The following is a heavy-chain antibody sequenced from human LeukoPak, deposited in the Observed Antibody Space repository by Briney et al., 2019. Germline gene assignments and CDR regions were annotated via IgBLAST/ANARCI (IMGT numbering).Heavy chain of an antibody. V-gene: IGHV4-39*01. CDR2: IYYSGST. D-gene: IGHD4-11*01. CDR1: GGSISSSSYY. Sequence: KTSETLSLTCTVSGGSISSSSYYWGWLRQPPGKGLEWIGSIYYSGSTYYNPSLKSRVTISVDTSKNQFSLKLSSVTAADTAVYYCARRALGNYDYWGQGTLVTVSS. J-gene: IGHJ4*02. CDR3: ARRALGNYDY.